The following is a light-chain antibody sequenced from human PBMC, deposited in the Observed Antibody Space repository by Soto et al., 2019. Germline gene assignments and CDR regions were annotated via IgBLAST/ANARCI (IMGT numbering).Light chain of an antibody. Sequence: DLQMTQSPSSLSASVGDRVTITCRASQSISIYLNWYQQKPGKAPNLLIYAASTLQSGVPSRFSGSGSGTDFTLTINSLHPEDFATYYCQQSYSIPLTFGGGTKVEI. V-gene: IGKV1-39*01. J-gene: IGKJ4*01. CDR1: QSISIY. CDR2: AAS. CDR3: QQSYSIPLT.